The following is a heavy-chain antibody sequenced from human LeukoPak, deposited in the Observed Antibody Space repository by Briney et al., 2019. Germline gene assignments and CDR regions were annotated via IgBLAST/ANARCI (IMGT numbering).Heavy chain of an antibody. Sequence: GGSLRLSCAASGFTFSSYGMRWVRQAPGKGLEWVALISYDGGTKYYADSVKGRFTISRDNSKNTLYLQMNSLRVEDTAVYYCAKRPAGTGYFQHWGQGTLVTVSS. V-gene: IGHV3-30*18. D-gene: IGHD6-19*01. CDR3: AKRPAGTGYFQH. J-gene: IGHJ1*01. CDR1: GFTFSSYG. CDR2: ISYDGGTK.